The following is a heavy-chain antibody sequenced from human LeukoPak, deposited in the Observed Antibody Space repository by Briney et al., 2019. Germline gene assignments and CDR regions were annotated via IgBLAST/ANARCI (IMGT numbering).Heavy chain of an antibody. Sequence: SETLSLTCTVSGGSISSSYWSWIRQPPGKGLEWIGYIYYSGTTNYNPSLESRVTISVDTSKNQFSLRLGSVTAADTAVYYCASLSDSSGYYFGYWGQGMLVTVSS. V-gene: IGHV4-59*01. CDR2: IYYSGTT. CDR3: ASLSDSSGYYFGY. CDR1: GGSISSSY. D-gene: IGHD3-22*01. J-gene: IGHJ4*02.